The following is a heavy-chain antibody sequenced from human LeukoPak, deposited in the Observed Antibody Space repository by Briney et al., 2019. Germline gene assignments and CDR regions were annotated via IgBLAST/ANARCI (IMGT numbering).Heavy chain of an antibody. Sequence: PSETLSLTCNVSGGSISSHYWSWIRQPPGKGLEWIGYIYFVGRTNYNPSLKSRVTMSVDTSKNQFSLKLSSVTAADTAVYYCAREGGQPDYWGQGTLVTVSS. CDR1: GGSISSHY. CDR2: IYFVGRT. CDR3: AREGGQPDY. V-gene: IGHV4-59*11. D-gene: IGHD1-26*01. J-gene: IGHJ4*02.